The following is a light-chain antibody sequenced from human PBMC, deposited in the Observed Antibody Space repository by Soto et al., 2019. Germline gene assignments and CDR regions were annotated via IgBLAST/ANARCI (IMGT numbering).Light chain of an antibody. V-gene: IGKV1-39*01. CDR1: QSISRN. CDR3: QHSYDILWT. J-gene: IGKJ1*01. Sequence: DIQMTQSPSSLSASVGDRVTITCRASQSISRNLNWYQQKPGKAPNLLIFGSSTLQTGVPSRFTGSAYGTDFTLTISSLQPEDFATYYCQHSYDILWTCGQGTNVEIK. CDR2: GSS.